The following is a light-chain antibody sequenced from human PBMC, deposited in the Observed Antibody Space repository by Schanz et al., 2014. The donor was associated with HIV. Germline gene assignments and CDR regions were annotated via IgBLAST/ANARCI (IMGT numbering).Light chain of an antibody. CDR2: DND. CDR3: GTWDSSLSAVV. Sequence: QSVLTQPPSVSAASGQKVTISCSGSSSNIGNNYVSWYQQLPGTVPKLLIYDNDKRPSGIPGRFSGAKSGTSATLGITGLQTGDEADYYCGTWDSSLSAVVFGGGTKLTVL. J-gene: IGLJ2*01. CDR1: SSNIGNNY. V-gene: IGLV1-51*01.